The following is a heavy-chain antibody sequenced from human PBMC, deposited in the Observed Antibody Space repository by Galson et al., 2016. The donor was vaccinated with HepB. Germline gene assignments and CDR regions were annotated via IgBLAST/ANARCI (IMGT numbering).Heavy chain of an antibody. CDR2: ISSSNTYI. Sequence: SLRLSCAASGFSFPNYSMNWVRQAPGKGLEWVSSISSSNTYIYYADSVKGRFAMSRDNAKNSLYLQMNSLRAEDTAIYYCTRDSDYGERFDYWGQGILVTVSS. CDR3: TRDSDYGERFDY. V-gene: IGHV3-21*01. CDR1: GFSFPNYS. D-gene: IGHD4-17*01. J-gene: IGHJ4*02.